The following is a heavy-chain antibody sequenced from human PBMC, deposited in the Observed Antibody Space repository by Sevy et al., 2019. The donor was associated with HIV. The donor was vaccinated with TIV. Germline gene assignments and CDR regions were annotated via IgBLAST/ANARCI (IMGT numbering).Heavy chain of an antibody. CDR2: ISYDGINK. J-gene: IGHJ6*02. CDR1: GFIFSNYA. Sequence: GGSLRLSCAASGFIFSNYAMHWVRQAPGKGLEWVAVISYDGINKYYADSVKGRFTISRDNSKNTLYAQMNSLRAEDTAVYYCARDSNSGYYYYYAMDVWGQGTTVTVSS. D-gene: IGHD1-26*01. CDR3: ARDSNSGYYYYYAMDV. V-gene: IGHV3-30-3*01.